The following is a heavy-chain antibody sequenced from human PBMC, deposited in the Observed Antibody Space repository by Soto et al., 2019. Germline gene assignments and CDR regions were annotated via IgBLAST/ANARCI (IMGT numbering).Heavy chain of an antibody. J-gene: IGHJ3*02. CDR1: GGSISSGGYY. D-gene: IGHD2-15*01. CDR3: ASQAIVRAGVGNAFDI. V-gene: IGHV4-31*03. Sequence: QVQLQESGPGLVKPSQTLSLTCTVSGGSISSGGYYWSWIRQHPGKGLEWIGYIYYSGSTYYNPSLKSRVTLSVDTYKNQFSLKVGSVTDAETAVYYCASQAIVRAGVGNAFDIWGQGTMVTVSS. CDR2: IYYSGST.